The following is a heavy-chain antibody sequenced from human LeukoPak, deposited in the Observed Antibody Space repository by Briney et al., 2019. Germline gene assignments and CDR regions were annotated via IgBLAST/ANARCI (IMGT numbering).Heavy chain of an antibody. CDR2: ITNSGDRT. V-gene: IGHV3-23*01. J-gene: IGHJ4*02. Sequence: GGSLRLSCAASGFTFSSSAMSWVRQAPGKGLEWVSSITNSGDRTYYADAVGGQFTISRDNSKSTLFLQMRSLRVEDTAIYYCAKDADWRPAADWGQGTLVIVSS. D-gene: IGHD2-2*01. CDR3: AKDADWRPAAD. CDR1: GFTFSSSA.